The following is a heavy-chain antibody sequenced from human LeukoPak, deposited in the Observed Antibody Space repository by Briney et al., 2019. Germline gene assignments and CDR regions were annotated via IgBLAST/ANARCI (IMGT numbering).Heavy chain of an antibody. CDR1: GFTFSDYY. D-gene: IGHD3-3*01. V-gene: IGHV3-11*04. CDR2: ISSSGSTI. CDR3: ARDGPSYYDFWSGHSDAFDI. Sequence: TGGSLRLSCAASGFTFSDYYMSWIRQAPGKGLEWVSYISSSGSTIYYADSVKGRFTISRDNAKNSLYLQMNSLRAEDTAVYYCARDGPSYYDFWSGHSDAFDIWGQGTMVTVSS. J-gene: IGHJ3*02.